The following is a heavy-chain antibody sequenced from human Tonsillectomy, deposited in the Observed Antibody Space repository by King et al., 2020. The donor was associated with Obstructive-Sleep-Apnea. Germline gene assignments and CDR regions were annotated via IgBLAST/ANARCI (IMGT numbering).Heavy chain of an antibody. CDR3: TRDPDLFN. CDR1: GFTFSGFG. CDR2: ITSSGRFI. Sequence: VQLVESGGGLVKPGGSLRLSCETSGFTFSGFGLNWVRQAPGKGLEWVSTITSSGRFINYAESVKGRFTISRDNTKNSVYLQMNSLTPDDTAVYYCTRDPDLFNWGQGALVIVSS. V-gene: IGHV3-21*01. J-gene: IGHJ4*02. D-gene: IGHD1-14*01.